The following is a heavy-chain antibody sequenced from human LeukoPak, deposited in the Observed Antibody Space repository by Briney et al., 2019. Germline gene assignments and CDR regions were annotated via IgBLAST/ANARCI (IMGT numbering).Heavy chain of an antibody. D-gene: IGHD3-22*01. CDR3: AKPAYYDSNGYYSPFDY. J-gene: IGHJ4*02. CDR2: ISGSGGST. V-gene: IGHV3-23*01. CDR1: GFTFDDYG. Sequence: GGSLRLSCAASGFTFDDYGMSWVRQAPGKGLEWVSAISGSGGSTYYADFVKGRFTISRDNSKNTVYLQMNSLRAEDTAVYYCAKPAYYDSNGYYSPFDYWGQGTLVTVSS.